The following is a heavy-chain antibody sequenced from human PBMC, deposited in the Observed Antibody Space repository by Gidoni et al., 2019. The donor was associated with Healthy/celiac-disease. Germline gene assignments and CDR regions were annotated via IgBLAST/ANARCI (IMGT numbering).Heavy chain of an antibody. Sequence: QVQLVQSGAEVKKPGSSVKVSCKASGGTFSSYAISWVRQAPGQGLEWMGRIIPILGIANYAQKFQGRVTITADKSTSTAYMELSSLRSEDTAVYYCATLVVPAKYYFDYWGQGTLVTVSS. J-gene: IGHJ4*02. CDR2: IIPILGIA. CDR1: GGTFSSYA. CDR3: ATLVVPAKYYFDY. V-gene: IGHV1-69*04. D-gene: IGHD2-2*01.